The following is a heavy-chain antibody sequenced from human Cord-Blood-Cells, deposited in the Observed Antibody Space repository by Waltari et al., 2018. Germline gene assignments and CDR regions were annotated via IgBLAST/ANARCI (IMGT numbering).Heavy chain of an antibody. CDR1: GFTFSSYA. V-gene: IGHV3-30-3*01. J-gene: IGHJ4*02. CDR3: ARDLGDFWSGYYDY. D-gene: IGHD3-3*01. Sequence: QVQLVESGGGVVQPGRSLRLSCAASGFTFSSYAMHWVRQAPGKGLRWVAVISYDGSNKYYADSVKGRFTISRDNSKNTLYLQMNSLRAEDTAVYYCARDLGDFWSGYYDYWGQGTLVTVSS. CDR2: ISYDGSNK.